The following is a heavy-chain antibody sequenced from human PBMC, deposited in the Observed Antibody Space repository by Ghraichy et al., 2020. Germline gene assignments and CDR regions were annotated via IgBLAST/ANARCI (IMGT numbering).Heavy chain of an antibody. CDR3: AKHPVNIVATIIYYYYMDV. V-gene: IGHV3-23*01. CDR1: GFTFSSYA. D-gene: IGHD5-12*01. J-gene: IGHJ6*03. Sequence: GSLRLSCAASGFTFSSYAMSWVRQAPGKGLEWVSAISGSGGSTYYADSVKGRFTISRDNSKNTLYLQMNSLRAEDTAVYYCAKHPVNIVATIIYYYYMDVWGKGTTVTVSS. CDR2: ISGSGGST.